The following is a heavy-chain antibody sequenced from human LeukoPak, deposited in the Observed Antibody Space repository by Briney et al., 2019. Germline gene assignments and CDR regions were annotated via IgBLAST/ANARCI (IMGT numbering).Heavy chain of an antibody. CDR2: IIPIFGTA. D-gene: IGHD5-18*01. V-gene: IGHV1-69*13. Sequence: SVKVSCKASGGTFSSYAICWVRQAPGQGLEWMGGIIPIFGTANYAQKFQGRVTITADESTSTAYMELSSLRSEDTAVYYCATPAGGYSYGRYFDYWGQGTLVAVSS. J-gene: IGHJ4*02. CDR1: GGTFSSYA. CDR3: ATPAGGYSYGRYFDY.